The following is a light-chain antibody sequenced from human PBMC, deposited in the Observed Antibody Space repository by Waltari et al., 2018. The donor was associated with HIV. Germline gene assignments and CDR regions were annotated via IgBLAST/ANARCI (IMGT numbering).Light chain of an antibody. CDR3: ETWDGRLSGVV. J-gene: IGLJ2*01. V-gene: IGLV1-47*01. CDR2: RNN. Sequence: QSVLTQPPSASGTPGQRVTISCSGSSSNIGSTYVYWYQQLPGTPPHLLIHRNNQRPAGVPDRVSGSESGTSASLAISGLRSEDEADYYCETWDGRLSGVVFGGGTKLTVL. CDR1: SSNIGSTY.